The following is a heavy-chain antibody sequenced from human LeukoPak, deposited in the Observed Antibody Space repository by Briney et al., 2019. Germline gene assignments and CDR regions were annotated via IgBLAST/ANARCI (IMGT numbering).Heavy chain of an antibody. V-gene: IGHV3-21*01. CDR3: ASIPGAATYYYYYMDV. CDR1: GFTFSSYS. D-gene: IGHD1-14*01. J-gene: IGHJ6*03. Sequence: PGGSLRLSCAASGFTFSSYSMNWVRQAPGKGLEWVSFISTSSSYIHNADSVKGRFTISRDNAENSLYLQMNSLRAEDTAVYYCASIPGAATYYYYYMDVWGKGTTVTVSS. CDR2: ISTSSSYI.